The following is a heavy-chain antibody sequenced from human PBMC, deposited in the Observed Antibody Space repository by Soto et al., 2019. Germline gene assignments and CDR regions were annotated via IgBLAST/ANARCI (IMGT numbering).Heavy chain of an antibody. D-gene: IGHD1-26*01. Sequence: QVQLQESGPGLVKPSQTLSLTCTVSGGSISSGGYYWSWIRQHPGKCLEWIGYIYYSGSTYYNTSLKSRVTISVDTSKNQFSLKLSSVTAADTAVYYCARSGRGPTNWFDPWGQGTLVTVSS. J-gene: IGHJ5*02. CDR3: ARSGRGPTNWFDP. CDR2: IYYSGST. CDR1: GGSISSGGYY. V-gene: IGHV4-31*03.